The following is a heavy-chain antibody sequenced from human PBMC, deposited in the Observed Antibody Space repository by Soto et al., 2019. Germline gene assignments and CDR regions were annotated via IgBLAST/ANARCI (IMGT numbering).Heavy chain of an antibody. CDR3: AKGKATLVRYYGMDV. V-gene: IGHV3-23*01. J-gene: IGHJ6*02. D-gene: IGHD2-15*01. Sequence: EVQLLESGGGLVQPGGSLRLSCAASGFTFSSYAMSWVRQAPGKGLEWVSAISGSGGSTYYADSVKGRFTISRDTSKNALYLQMNSLRAEDTAVYYCAKGKATLVRYYGMDVWGQGTTVTVSS. CDR1: GFTFSSYA. CDR2: ISGSGGST.